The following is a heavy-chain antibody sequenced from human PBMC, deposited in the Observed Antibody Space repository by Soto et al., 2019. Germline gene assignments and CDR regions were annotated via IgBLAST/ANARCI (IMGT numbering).Heavy chain of an antibody. CDR3: ARDPYDFWSGYWDY. CDR2: ISAYNGNT. CDR1: GYTFTSYG. V-gene: IGHV1-18*01. D-gene: IGHD3-3*01. Sequence: ASVKVSCKASGYTFTSYGISWVRQAPGQGLEWMGWISAYNGNTNYAQKLQGRVTMTTDTSTSTAYMELRSLRSDDTAVYYCARDPYDFWSGYWDYWGQGTLVTVSS. J-gene: IGHJ4*02.